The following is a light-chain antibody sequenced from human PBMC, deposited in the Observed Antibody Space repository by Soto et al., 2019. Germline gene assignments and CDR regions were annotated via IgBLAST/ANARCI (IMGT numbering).Light chain of an antibody. CDR3: QQIKSYPLT. J-gene: IGKJ4*01. CDR1: QGISSY. V-gene: IGKV1-9*01. Sequence: IQLTQSPSSLSASVGDRVTITCRASQGISSYLAWYQQKPGKAPNLLIYDASTLQSGVPSRFSGSGSGTEFTLTISSLQPEDFATYYCQQIKSYPLTFGEGIKVEIK. CDR2: DAS.